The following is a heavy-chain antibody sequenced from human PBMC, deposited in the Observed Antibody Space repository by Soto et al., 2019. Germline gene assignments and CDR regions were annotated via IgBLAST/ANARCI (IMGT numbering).Heavy chain of an antibody. Sequence: GGALRLSCAASVFTFSRDSMNWGGEAPGKGLEWVYYISSSSSTIYYADSVKGRFTISRDNAKNSLYLQMNSLRDEDTAVYYCARVLVGATAYIDYWGQGTLVTVSS. CDR2: ISSSSSTI. CDR1: VFTFSRDS. CDR3: ARVLVGATAYIDY. D-gene: IGHD1-26*01. J-gene: IGHJ4*02. V-gene: IGHV3-48*02.